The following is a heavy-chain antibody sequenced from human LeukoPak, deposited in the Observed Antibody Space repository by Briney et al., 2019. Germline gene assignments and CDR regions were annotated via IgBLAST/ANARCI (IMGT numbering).Heavy chain of an antibody. CDR1: GYTFTSYD. Sequence: ASVKVSCKASGYTFTSYDINWVRQATGQGLEWMGWMNPNSGNTGYAQKFQGRVTMTRNTSISTAYMELSSLRSDDTAVYYCAREDFSDDTGYYNYALDVWGQGTTVTVSS. J-gene: IGHJ6*02. V-gene: IGHV1-8*01. D-gene: IGHD2-8*02. CDR2: MNPNSGNT. CDR3: AREDFSDDTGYYNYALDV.